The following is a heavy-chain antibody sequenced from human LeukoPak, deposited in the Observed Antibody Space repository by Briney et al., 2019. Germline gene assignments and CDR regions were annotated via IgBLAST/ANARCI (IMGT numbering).Heavy chain of an antibody. CDR3: ARSGGNYYSI. CDR2: IYPGDSDT. Sequence: GEALKISCKGSGYRFTSYWIGWVRPMPRKGLEWMGIIYPGDSDTIYSPSFQGQVTISADKSASTANLQWSSLKASDTAMYYCARSGGNYYSIWGQGTMVTVSS. V-gene: IGHV5-51*01. CDR1: GYRFTSYW. J-gene: IGHJ3*02. D-gene: IGHD1-26*01.